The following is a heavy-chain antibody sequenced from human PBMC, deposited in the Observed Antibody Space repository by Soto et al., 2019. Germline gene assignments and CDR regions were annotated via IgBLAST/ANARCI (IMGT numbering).Heavy chain of an antibody. D-gene: IGHD3-3*01. Sequence: SVKVSCKGYGWLFSSYDISSVRQAPGQGLEWMGGIIPIFGRANYAQKFQGRVTITADKSTSTAYMELSSLRSEDTAVYYCATPSYDFWSGTCPDVWGQGTTFTGSS. V-gene: IGHV1-69*06. CDR2: IIPIFGRA. J-gene: IGHJ6*01. CDR1: GWLFSSYD. CDR3: ATPSYDFWSGTCPDV.